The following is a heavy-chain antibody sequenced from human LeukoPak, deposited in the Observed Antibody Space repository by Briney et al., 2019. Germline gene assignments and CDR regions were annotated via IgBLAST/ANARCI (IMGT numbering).Heavy chain of an antibody. Sequence: GGSLRLSCAASGFTVSSNEMSWVRQAPGKGLEWVGRIKSKTDGGTTDYAAPVKGRFTISRDDSKNTLYLQMNSLKTEDTAVYYCTTLRVDTAMVDARINFDYWGQGTLVTVSS. V-gene: IGHV3-15*01. J-gene: IGHJ4*02. CDR1: GFTVSSNE. CDR2: IKSKTDGGTT. D-gene: IGHD5-18*01. CDR3: TTLRVDTAMVDARINFDY.